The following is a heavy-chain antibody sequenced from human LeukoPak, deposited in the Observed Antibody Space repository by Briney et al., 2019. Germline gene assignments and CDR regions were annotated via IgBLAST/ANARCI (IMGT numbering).Heavy chain of an antibody. CDR1: GGSISSRSYY. CDR3: AARYCSSISCYPNWFDP. D-gene: IGHD2-2*01. J-gene: IGHJ5*02. CDR2: IYYSGST. V-gene: IGHV4-39*01. Sequence: SETLSLTCTVSGGSISSRSYYWGWIRQPPGKGLEWIGNIYYSGSTYYNPSLKSRVTISVDTSKNQFSLKLSSVTAADTAVYYCAARYCSSISCYPNWFDPWGQGTLVTVSS.